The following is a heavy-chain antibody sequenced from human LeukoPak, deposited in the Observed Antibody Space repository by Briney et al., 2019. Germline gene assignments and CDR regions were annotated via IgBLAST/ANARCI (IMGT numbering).Heavy chain of an antibody. Sequence: GASVKVSCKASGYTFTGYYMHWVRQAPGQGLEWMGWINPNSGGTNYAQKFQGRVTMTRDTSISTAYMELSRLRSDDTAVYYCARDPLRRFGTSFRASGYFDYWGQGTLVTVSS. CDR3: ARDPLRRFGTSFRASGYFDY. J-gene: IGHJ4*02. V-gene: IGHV1-2*02. CDR1: GYTFTGYY. D-gene: IGHD3-10*01. CDR2: INPNSGGT.